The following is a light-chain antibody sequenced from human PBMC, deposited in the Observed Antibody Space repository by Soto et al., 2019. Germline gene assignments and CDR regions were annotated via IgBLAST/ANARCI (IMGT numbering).Light chain of an antibody. J-gene: IGKJ3*01. CDR2: GAS. V-gene: IGKV3-20*01. CDR3: QQYGNSPPFT. Sequence: DIVLTQSPGTLSLSPGERATLSCRASQSVASTYLAWYQQKPGQAPRLLIYGASSRATGIPDRFSGSGSGTAFTLTISRLEPEDFAMYYCQQYGNSPPFTFGPGTKVDIK. CDR1: QSVASTY.